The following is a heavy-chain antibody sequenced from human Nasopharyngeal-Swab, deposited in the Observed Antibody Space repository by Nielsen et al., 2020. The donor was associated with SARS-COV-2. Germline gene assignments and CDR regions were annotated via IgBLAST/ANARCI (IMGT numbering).Heavy chain of an antibody. D-gene: IGHD3-22*01. CDR2: IHSSGTP. V-gene: IGHV4-59*01. Sequence: GSLRLSCTVSGGSINTYYWSWIRQPPGKGLEWIGYIHSSGTPNYNPSLKSRVTISVDTSKNQFSLKLSSVTAADTAVYYCARDHSYYDSNGYYFDYWGLGTLVTVSS. CDR3: ARDHSYYDSNGYYFDY. J-gene: IGHJ4*02. CDR1: GGSINTYY.